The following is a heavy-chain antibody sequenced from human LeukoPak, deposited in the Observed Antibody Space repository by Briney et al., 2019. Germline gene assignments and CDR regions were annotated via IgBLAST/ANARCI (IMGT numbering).Heavy chain of an antibody. J-gene: IGHJ4*02. Sequence: PSETLSLTCTVPGGSISSYYGSWGRQPAGKGREWIGRIYTSGSTNYNPSLKSRVTMSVDKSKNQFSLKLSSVTAADTAVYYCARAYAYSFDYWGQGTLVTVSS. CDR3: ARAYAYSFDY. CDR1: GGSISSYY. D-gene: IGHD4-17*01. CDR2: IYTSGST. V-gene: IGHV4-4*07.